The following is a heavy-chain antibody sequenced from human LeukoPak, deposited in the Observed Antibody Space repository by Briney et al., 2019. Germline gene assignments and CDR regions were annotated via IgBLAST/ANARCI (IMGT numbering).Heavy chain of an antibody. D-gene: IGHD6-25*01. CDR3: ARVPSGGIDY. V-gene: IGHV3-21*01. Sequence: GGSLRLSCAASGFTFGSYSMNWVRQAPGKGLEWVSSISSSSSYIYYADSVKGRFTISRDNAKNSLYLQMNSLRAEDTAVYYCARVPSGGIDYWGQGTLVTVSS. J-gene: IGHJ4*02. CDR2: ISSSSSYI. CDR1: GFTFGSYS.